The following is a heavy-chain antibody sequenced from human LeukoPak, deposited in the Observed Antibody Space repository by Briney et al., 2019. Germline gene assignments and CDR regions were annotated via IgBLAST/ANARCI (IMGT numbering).Heavy chain of an antibody. CDR2: ISYDGSNK. CDR3: APLRPVYVWGSPFDY. CDR1: GFTFGSYA. J-gene: IGHJ4*02. Sequence: GGSLRLSCAASGFTFGSYAMHWVRQAPGKGLEWVAVISYDGSNKYYADSVKGRFTISRDNSKNTLYPQMNSLRAEDTAVYYCAPLRPVYVWGSPFDYWGQGTLVTVSS. V-gene: IGHV3-30-3*01. D-gene: IGHD3-16*01.